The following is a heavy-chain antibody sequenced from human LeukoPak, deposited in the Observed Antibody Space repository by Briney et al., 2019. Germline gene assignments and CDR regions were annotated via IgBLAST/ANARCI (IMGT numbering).Heavy chain of an antibody. D-gene: IGHD3-22*01. V-gene: IGHV1-24*01. CDR3: ATDDSSGSYFDY. Sequence: ASVKVSCKVSGYTLTELSMHWVRQAPGKGLEWMGGFDPEDGETIYAQKFQGRVTMTEDTSTDTAYMELSSLRSEDTAVYYCATDDSSGSYFDYWGQGTLATVSS. J-gene: IGHJ4*02. CDR1: GYTLTELS. CDR2: FDPEDGET.